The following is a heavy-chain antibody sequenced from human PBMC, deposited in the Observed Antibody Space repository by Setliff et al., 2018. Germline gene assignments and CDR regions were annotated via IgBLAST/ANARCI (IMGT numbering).Heavy chain of an antibody. CDR2: IYYAERP. V-gene: IGHV4-39*01. Sequence: SETLSLTCTVSGGSFTGTTYYWGWIRQSPGKGLEWIGSIYYAERPAYNSALKSRIAMSVDTSKNQFSLELTSVTAADTAVYYCAGRDYSGGDSWGHGTLVTVSS. CDR3: AGRDYSGGDS. CDR1: GGSFTGTTYY. D-gene: IGHD4-4*01. J-gene: IGHJ5*01.